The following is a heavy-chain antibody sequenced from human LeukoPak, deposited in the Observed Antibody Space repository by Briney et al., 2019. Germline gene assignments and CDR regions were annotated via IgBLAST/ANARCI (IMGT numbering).Heavy chain of an antibody. CDR3: ARGIVGYYDSSGYWRSAFDI. CDR2: IYHSGST. Sequence: PSETLSLTWAVSGGSISSGGYSWSWIRQRPGKGLEWIGYIYHSGSTYYNPSLKSRVTISVDRSKNQFSLKLSSVTAADTAVYYCARGIVGYYDSSGYWRSAFDIWGQGTMVTVSS. D-gene: IGHD3-22*01. CDR1: GGSISSGGYS. J-gene: IGHJ3*02. V-gene: IGHV4-30-2*01.